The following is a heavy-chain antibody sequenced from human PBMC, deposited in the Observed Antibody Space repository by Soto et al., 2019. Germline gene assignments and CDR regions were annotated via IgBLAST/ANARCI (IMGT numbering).Heavy chain of an antibody. CDR3: ARCEYSSYYYAMDV. V-gene: IGHV5-51*01. D-gene: IGHD6-6*01. J-gene: IGHJ6*02. CDR2: IYPGDSDA. CDR1: GYSFTSYW. Sequence: PGESLKSSCKGSGYSFTSYWIGWVRQMPGKGLEWMGIIYPGDSDARYSPSFQGQVTMSADKSINTAYLQWSSLKASDTAMYYCARCEYSSYYYAMDVWGQGTTVTVSS.